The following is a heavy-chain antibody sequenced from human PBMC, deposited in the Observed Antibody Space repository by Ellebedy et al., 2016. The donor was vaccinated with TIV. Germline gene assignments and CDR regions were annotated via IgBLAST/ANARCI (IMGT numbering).Heavy chain of an antibody. CDR3: ARDSGSYPFDY. D-gene: IGHD3-16*02. V-gene: IGHV3-74*01. CDR1: GFAFGHYW. CDR2: LSSDHTVA. Sequence: GGSLRLXXAASGFAFGHYWMHWVRQAPGKGLVWVSRLSSDHTVAGYADSVKGRFTISRDNARNTLYLQMDSLRDEDTAVYYCARDSGSYPFDYWGLGALVTVSS. J-gene: IGHJ4*02.